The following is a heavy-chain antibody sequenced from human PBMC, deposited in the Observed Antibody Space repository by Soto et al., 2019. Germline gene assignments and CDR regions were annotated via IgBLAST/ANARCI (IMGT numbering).Heavy chain of an antibody. V-gene: IGHV4-30-4*01. CDR2: IYYSGST. D-gene: IGHD6-13*01. Sequence: QVQLQESGQGLVKPSQTLSLTCTVSGGSISSGDYYWSWIRQPPGKGLEWIGYIYYSGSTYYNPSLKSRVTISVDTSKNQFSLKLSSVTAADTAVYYCAREEIAAAANQNWFDPWGQGTLVTVSS. CDR3: AREEIAAAANQNWFDP. J-gene: IGHJ5*02. CDR1: GGSISSGDYY.